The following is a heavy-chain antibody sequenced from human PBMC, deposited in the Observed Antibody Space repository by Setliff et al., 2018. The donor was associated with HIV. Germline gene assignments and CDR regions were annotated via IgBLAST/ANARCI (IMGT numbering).Heavy chain of an antibody. Sequence: SETLSLTCAIYGASFSGYYWSWIRQPPGKGLEWIGEINDSGSTNYNPSLKSRVTIMVDTSKNQFSLKVTSVTAADTAVYYCARDLYAGRAFDIWGQGTMVTVSS. CDR2: INDSGST. V-gene: IGHV4-34*01. D-gene: IGHD4-17*01. J-gene: IGHJ3*02. CDR1: GASFSGYY. CDR3: ARDLYAGRAFDI.